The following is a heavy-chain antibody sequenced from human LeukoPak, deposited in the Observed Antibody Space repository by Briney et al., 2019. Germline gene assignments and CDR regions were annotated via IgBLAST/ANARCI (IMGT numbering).Heavy chain of an antibody. CDR1: GGTFSSYA. CDR3: ARTPGTPTDYGDTYYYYMDV. D-gene: IGHD4-17*01. CDR2: IIPIFGTA. Sequence: GASVKVSCKASGGTFSSYAISWVRQAPGQGLEWMGGIIPIFGTANYAQKFQGRVTITADESTSTAYMELSSLRSEDTAMYYCARTPGTPTDYGDTYYYYMDVWGKGTTVTISS. J-gene: IGHJ6*03. V-gene: IGHV1-69*13.